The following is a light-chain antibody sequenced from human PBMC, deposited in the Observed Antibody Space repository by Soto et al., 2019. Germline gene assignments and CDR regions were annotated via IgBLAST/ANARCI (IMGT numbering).Light chain of an antibody. Sequence: QSALTQPASVSGSPGQSITISCTGTSSDVGGYNYVSWYQQHPGKAPKLMIYEVSNRPSGVSNRFSGSKSGNTASLTISGLQAEDEVDYYGSSYTSSSTLVVFGGVTKVTVL. CDR1: SSDVGGYNY. J-gene: IGLJ2*01. CDR2: EVS. CDR3: SSYTSSSTLVV. V-gene: IGLV2-14*01.